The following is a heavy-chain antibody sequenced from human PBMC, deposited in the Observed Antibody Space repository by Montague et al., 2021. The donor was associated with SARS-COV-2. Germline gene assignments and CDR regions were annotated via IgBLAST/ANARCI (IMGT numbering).Heavy chain of an antibody. D-gene: IGHD3-10*01. CDR2: IYSSGRT. Sequence: SLRLSCAASGFTVSSNYMSWVRQAPGKGLEWVSLIYSSGRTSYADSVKDRFTMSRDNSKNTLYLQTNSLRAEDTPVYYCARDFGESRDHWGQGTLVTVSS. V-gene: IGHV3-53*01. CDR1: GFTVSSNY. CDR3: ARDFGESRDH. J-gene: IGHJ4*02.